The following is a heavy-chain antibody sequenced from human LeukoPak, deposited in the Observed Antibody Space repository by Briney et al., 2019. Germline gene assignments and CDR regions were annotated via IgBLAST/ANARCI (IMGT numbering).Heavy chain of an antibody. J-gene: IGHJ4*02. D-gene: IGHD6-13*01. V-gene: IGHV3-30*18. CDR3: AKDFAIAAAGTDY. CDR2: ISYDGSNK. Sequence: GGSLRLSCAASGFTFSSYGMHWVRQAPGKGLEWVAVISYDGSNKYYADSVKGRFTISRDNSENTLYLQMNSLRAEDTAMYYCAKDFAIAAAGTDYWGQGTLVTVSS. CDR1: GFTFSSYG.